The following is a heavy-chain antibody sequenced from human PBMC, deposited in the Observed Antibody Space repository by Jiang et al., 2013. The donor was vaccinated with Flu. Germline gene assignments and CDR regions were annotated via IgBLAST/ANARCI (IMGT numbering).Heavy chain of an antibody. J-gene: IGHJ5*02. Sequence: GSGLVKPSETLSLTCTVSGGSISSSSYYWGWIRQPPGKGLEWIGSIYYSGSTYYNPSLKSRVTISVDTSKNQFSLKLSSVTAADTAVYYCARHENYYDSSRPGRGWFDPVGPGTLVHRLL. CDR3: ARHENYYDSSRPGRGWFDP. CDR2: IYYSGST. V-gene: IGHV4-39*07. D-gene: IGHD3-22*01. CDR1: GGSISSSSYY.